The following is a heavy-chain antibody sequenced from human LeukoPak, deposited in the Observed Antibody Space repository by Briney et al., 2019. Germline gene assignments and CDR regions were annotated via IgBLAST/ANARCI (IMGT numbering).Heavy chain of an antibody. CDR2: ISYDGSNK. V-gene: IGHV3-30*18. Sequence: GGSLRLSCAASGFTFISYGMHWVRQAPGKGLEWVAVISYDGSNKYYADSVKGRFTISRDNSKNTLYLQMNSLRAEDTAVYYCAKEAKGGSSGWPPGAFDIWGQGTMVTVSS. CDR1: GFTFISYG. CDR3: AKEAKGGSSGWPPGAFDI. J-gene: IGHJ3*02. D-gene: IGHD6-19*01.